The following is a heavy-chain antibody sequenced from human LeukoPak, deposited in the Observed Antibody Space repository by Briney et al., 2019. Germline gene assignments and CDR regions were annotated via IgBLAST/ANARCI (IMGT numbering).Heavy chain of an antibody. CDR2: IRYDGSNK. CDR1: GFTFSSYG. CDR3: ARDGTRYYYYYMDV. Sequence: PGGSLRLSCAASGFTFSSYGMHWVRQAPGKGLEWVAFIRYDGSNKYYADSVKGRFTISRDNYKNTLYLQMNSLRAEDTAVYYCARDGTRYYYYYMDVWGKGTTVTVSS. D-gene: IGHD1-1*01. J-gene: IGHJ6*03. V-gene: IGHV3-30*02.